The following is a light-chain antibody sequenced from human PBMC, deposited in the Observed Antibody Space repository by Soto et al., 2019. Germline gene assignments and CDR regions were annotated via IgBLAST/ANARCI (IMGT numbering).Light chain of an antibody. CDR2: ETS. CDR3: QQYKDYWT. V-gene: IGKV1-5*03. Sequence: DVQMTQSPSTLSASVGDRVTITFRASQSISRWLAWYQQKPGKAPKLLIYETSSLEDGVPSRFTGSGSGTEFSLTITSLQPEDFASYYCQQYKDYWTCGKGNKVDIK. J-gene: IGKJ1*01. CDR1: QSISRW.